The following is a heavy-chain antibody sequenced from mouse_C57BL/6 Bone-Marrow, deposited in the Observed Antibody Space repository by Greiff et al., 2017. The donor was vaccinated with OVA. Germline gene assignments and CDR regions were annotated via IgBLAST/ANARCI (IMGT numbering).Heavy chain of an antibody. J-gene: IGHJ3*01. CDR3: ARSGQLRLLFAY. CDR2: INPGSGGT. Sequence: VQRVESGAELVRPGTSVKVSCKASGYAFTNYLIEWVKQRPGQGLEWIGVINPGSGGTNYNEKFKGKATLTADKSSSTAYMQLSSLTSEDSAVYFCARSGQLRLLFAYWGQGTLVTVSA. CDR1: GYAFTNYL. D-gene: IGHD3-2*02. V-gene: IGHV1-54*01.